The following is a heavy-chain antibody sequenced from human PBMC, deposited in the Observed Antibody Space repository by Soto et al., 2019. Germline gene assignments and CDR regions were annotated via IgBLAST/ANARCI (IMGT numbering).Heavy chain of an antibody. Sequence: SVKVSCKASGGTFSSYAISWVRQAPGQGLEWMGGIIPIFGTANYTQKFQGRVTITADESTSTAYMELSSLRSEDTAVYYCARERWELLTDGVAFDIWGQGTMVTVSS. CDR3: ARERWELLTDGVAFDI. D-gene: IGHD1-26*01. J-gene: IGHJ3*02. CDR2: IIPIFGTA. V-gene: IGHV1-69*13. CDR1: GGTFSSYA.